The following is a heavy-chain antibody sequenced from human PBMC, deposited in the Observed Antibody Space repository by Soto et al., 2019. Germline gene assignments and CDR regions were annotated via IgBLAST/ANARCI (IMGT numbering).Heavy chain of an antibody. CDR2: IYYSGST. J-gene: IGHJ6*02. CDR3: ASQEGDILTGYYYYGMDV. CDR1: GGSISSYY. Sequence: PTETLSLTCTVSGGSISSYYWSWIRQPPGKGLEWIGYIYYSGSTDYNPSLKSRVTISVDTSKNQFSLKLSSVTAADTAVYYCASQEGDILTGYYYYGMDVWGQGTTVTVSS. V-gene: IGHV4-59*01. D-gene: IGHD3-9*01.